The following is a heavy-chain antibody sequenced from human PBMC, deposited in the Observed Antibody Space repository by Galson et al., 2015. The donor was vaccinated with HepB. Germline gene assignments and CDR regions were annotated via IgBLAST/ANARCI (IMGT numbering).Heavy chain of an antibody. Sequence: SLRLSCAASGFTFSAYYMSWIRQAPGKGLEWVSYISSSTIYTNYADSVKGRFTISRDNAKNSLYLQMNSLRAEDTAVYYCARVGYDSSGYYPDYWGQGTLVTVSS. J-gene: IGHJ4*02. CDR1: GFTFSAYY. CDR2: ISSSTIYT. CDR3: ARVGYDSSGYYPDY. D-gene: IGHD3-22*01. V-gene: IGHV3-11*05.